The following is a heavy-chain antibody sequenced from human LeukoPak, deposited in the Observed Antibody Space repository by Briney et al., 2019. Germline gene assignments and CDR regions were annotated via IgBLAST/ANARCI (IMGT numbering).Heavy chain of an antibody. D-gene: IGHD6-19*01. CDR1: GFTFSSYG. CDR2: IWYDGSNK. J-gene: IGHJ4*02. V-gene: IGHV3-33*01. Sequence: PGGPLGFPCAGSGFTFSSYGMHWVGQAPGKGLEWVAVIWYDGSNKYYADSVKGRFTISRDNSKNTLYLQMNSLRAEDTAVYYCARDTSSGCDYWGQGTLVTVSS. CDR3: ARDTSSGCDY.